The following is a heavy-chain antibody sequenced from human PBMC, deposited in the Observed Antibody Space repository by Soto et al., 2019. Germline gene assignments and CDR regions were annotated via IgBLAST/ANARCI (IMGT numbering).Heavy chain of an antibody. V-gene: IGHV4-39*01. J-gene: IGHJ4*02. CDR2: IYYSGST. CDR1: GGSISNSNCY. Sequence: SETLSLTCTVSGGSISNSNCYWGWIRQPSGKGLEWIGNIYYSGSTFYNPSLKGRVTISVDTSKNQFSLKLTSVTAADTAVYYCARQQMDYYFDYWGPGILVTVS. D-gene: IGHD2-8*01. CDR3: ARQQMDYYFDY.